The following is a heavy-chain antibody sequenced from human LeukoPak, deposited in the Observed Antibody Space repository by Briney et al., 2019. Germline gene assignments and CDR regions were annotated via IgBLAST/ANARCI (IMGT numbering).Heavy chain of an antibody. V-gene: IGHV3-23*01. Sequence: PGGSLRLSCAASGITFSNYAMSWVRQAPGKGLEWVSAVSGSSGSTYYADSVKGRFTISRDNSKNTLYLQMNSLRAEDTAVYYCAKPRDHSSSWPDFDFWGQGTLVTVSS. D-gene: IGHD6-13*01. CDR1: GITFSNYA. CDR3: AKPRDHSSSWPDFDF. CDR2: VSGSSGST. J-gene: IGHJ4*02.